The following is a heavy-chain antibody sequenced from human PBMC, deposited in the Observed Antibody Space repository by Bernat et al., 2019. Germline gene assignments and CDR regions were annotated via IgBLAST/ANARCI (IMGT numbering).Heavy chain of an antibody. V-gene: IGHV3-11*01. D-gene: IGHD3-10*01. CDR1: GFTFSDYY. J-gene: IGHJ3*02. CDR2: ISSSGSTI. CDR3: AKVFASGSYRDAYDI. Sequence: QVQLVESGGGVVQPGRSLRLSCAASGFTFSDYYMSWIRQAPGKGLEWVSYISSSGSTIYYADSVKGRFTISRDNAKNSLHLLMNSLRGEDTAVYYCAKVFASGSYRDAYDIWGQGTMVTVSS.